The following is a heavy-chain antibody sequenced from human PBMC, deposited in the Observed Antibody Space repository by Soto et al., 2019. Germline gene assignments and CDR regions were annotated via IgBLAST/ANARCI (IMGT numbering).Heavy chain of an antibody. Sequence: GGSLIVACAASGFTFSSYAMSGVRQAPGKGLEWVSAISGSGGSTYYADSVKGRFTISRDNSKNTLYLQMNSLRAEDTAVYYCAKLFGGSYFDSWGQGTLVTVSS. CDR1: GFTFSSYA. V-gene: IGHV3-23*01. D-gene: IGHD3-10*01. CDR2: ISGSGGST. CDR3: AKLFGGSYFDS. J-gene: IGHJ4*02.